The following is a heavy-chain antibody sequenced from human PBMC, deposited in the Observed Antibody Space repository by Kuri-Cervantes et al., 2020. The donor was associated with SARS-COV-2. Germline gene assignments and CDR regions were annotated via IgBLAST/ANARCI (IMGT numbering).Heavy chain of an antibody. CDR3: ARGSAAAGNYYHGMDV. V-gene: IGHV3-30-3*01. Sequence: GESLKISCAASGFTFSSYAMHWVRQAPGKGLEWVAVISYDGSNKYYADSVKGRFTISRDNAKNSLYLQMNSLRAEDTAVYYCARGSAAAGNYYHGMDVWGQGTTVTVSS. CDR1: GFTFSSYA. J-gene: IGHJ6*02. CDR2: ISYDGSNK. D-gene: IGHD6-13*01.